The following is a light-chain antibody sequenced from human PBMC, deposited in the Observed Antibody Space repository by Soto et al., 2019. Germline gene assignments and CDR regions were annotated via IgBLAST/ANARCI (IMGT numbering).Light chain of an antibody. J-gene: IGKJ5*01. Sequence: DIQMTQSPSSVSASVGDSVTITCRASESISTWLAWYRQKPGKAPELLIYTASNLQSGVPSRFSGSGSGTDFTLTISSLQPDDFPTYYCHQAISFPITFGQGTRLEIK. CDR1: ESISTW. CDR3: HQAISFPIT. CDR2: TAS. V-gene: IGKV1-12*01.